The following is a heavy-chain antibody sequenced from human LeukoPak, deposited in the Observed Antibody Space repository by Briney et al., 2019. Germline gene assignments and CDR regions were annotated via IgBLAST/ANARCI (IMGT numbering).Heavy chain of an antibody. CDR3: AKKSGGYYGSGSYSYYYYYMDV. D-gene: IGHD3-10*01. CDR2: ISGSGGST. Sequence: GGTLRLSCAVSGFTFSNYGMSWVRQAPGKGLEWVSAISGSGGSTYYADSVKGRFTISRDNSKNTLYLQMNSLRAEDTAVYYCAKKSGGYYGSGSYSYYYYYMDVWGKGTTVTVSS. V-gene: IGHV3-23*01. CDR1: GFTFSNYG. J-gene: IGHJ6*03.